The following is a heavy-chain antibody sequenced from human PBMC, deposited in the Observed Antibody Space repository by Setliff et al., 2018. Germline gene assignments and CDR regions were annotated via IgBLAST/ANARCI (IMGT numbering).Heavy chain of an antibody. V-gene: IGHV1-46*01. CDR1: GYSFTGYY. D-gene: IGHD6-13*01. CDR3: ARGGMAAAGRKGVFEY. J-gene: IGHJ4*02. Sequence: ASVKVSCKASGYSFTGYYMHWVRQAPGQGLEWMGIIHTGGGSASYAQKFQGRVAMTSDTSTSTVYMEVNSVRSDDTAIYYCARGGMAAAGRKGVFEYWGQGTQVTVSS. CDR2: IHTGGGSA.